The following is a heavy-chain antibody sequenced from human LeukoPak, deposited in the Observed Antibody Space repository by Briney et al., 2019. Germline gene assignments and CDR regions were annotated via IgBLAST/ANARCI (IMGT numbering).Heavy chain of an antibody. CDR2: ISSSSSYI. J-gene: IGHJ4*02. Sequence: GGSLRLSCAASGFTFSSYSMNWVRQAPGKGLEWVSSISSSSSYIYYADSVKGRFTISRDNAKNSLYLQMNSLRAEDTAVYYCARGPPGYYYDSSGYYYFDNWGQGTLVTVSS. D-gene: IGHD3-22*01. CDR3: ARGPPGYYYDSSGYYYFDN. V-gene: IGHV3-21*01. CDR1: GFTFSSYS.